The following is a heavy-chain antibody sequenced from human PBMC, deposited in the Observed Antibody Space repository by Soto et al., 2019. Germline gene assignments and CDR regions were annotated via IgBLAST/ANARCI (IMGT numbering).Heavy chain of an antibody. CDR3: AKDIQSSAGLMGFT. J-gene: IGHJ5*02. Sequence: PGGSLRLSCAASGLTFSSFAMSWVRQAPGKGLEWVSTIGGSGAGAYYADSVRGRFTISRDNSKSMLYLQMNSLRDEDTAVFYCAKDIQSSAGLMGFTWGQGTLVTVSS. CDR1: GLTFSSFA. V-gene: IGHV3-23*01. CDR2: IGGSGAGA.